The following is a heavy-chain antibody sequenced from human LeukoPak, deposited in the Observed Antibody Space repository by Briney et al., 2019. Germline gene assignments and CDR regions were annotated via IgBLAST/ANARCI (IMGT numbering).Heavy chain of an antibody. CDR1: GFTFSSYA. Sequence: SEGSLRLSCAASGFTFSSYAMSWVRQAPGKGLEWVSAISGSGGSTYYADSVKGRFTISRDNSKNTLYLQMNSLRAEDTAVYYCASSYDYGDSTWDYWGQGTLVTVSS. V-gene: IGHV3-23*01. CDR2: ISGSGGST. J-gene: IGHJ4*02. CDR3: ASSYDYGDSTWDY. D-gene: IGHD4-17*01.